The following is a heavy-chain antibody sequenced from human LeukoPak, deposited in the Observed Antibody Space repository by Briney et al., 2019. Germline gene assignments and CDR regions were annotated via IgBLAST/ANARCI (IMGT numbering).Heavy chain of an antibody. CDR1: GFTFSSYS. V-gene: IGHV3-48*01. CDR2: ISSSSTTI. Sequence: GGSLRLSCAASGFTFSSYSMNWVRQAPGKGLEWVSYISSSSTTIYYADSVKGRFTISRDNAKNSLYLQMNSLRAEDMAVYYCARDPLLSSDWGQGTLVTVSS. J-gene: IGHJ4*02. CDR3: ARDPLLSSD. D-gene: IGHD3-16*01.